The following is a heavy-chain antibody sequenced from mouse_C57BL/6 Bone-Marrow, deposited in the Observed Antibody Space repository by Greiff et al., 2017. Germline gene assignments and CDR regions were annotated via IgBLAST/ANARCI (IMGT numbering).Heavy chain of an antibody. J-gene: IGHJ3*01. D-gene: IGHD1-1*01. V-gene: IGHV1-85*01. CDR3: AGGDYYGSSPFAY. CDR1: GYTFTSYD. Sequence: QVQLKQPGPELVKPGASVKLSCKASGYTFTSYDIHWVKQRPGQGLEWIGRIYPRDGSTKYNQKFKDKATLTADKSSSPAYMQLSSLTSEDSAVYYCAGGDYYGSSPFAYWGQGTLVTVSA. CDR2: IYPRDGST.